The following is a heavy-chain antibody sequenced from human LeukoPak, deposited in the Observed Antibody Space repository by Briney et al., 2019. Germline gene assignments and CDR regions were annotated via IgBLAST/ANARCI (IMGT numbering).Heavy chain of an antibody. CDR2: IWYDGSNK. Sequence: GGSLRLSCAASGFNFFTYGMHWVRQAPGKGLEWVAVIWYDGSNKYYADSVKGRFTISRDNSKSTLSLQMNSPRAEDTAVYYCARVIRGFGALDYRGQGTLVTVSS. V-gene: IGHV3-33*01. J-gene: IGHJ4*02. CDR3: ARVIRGFGALDY. D-gene: IGHD3-10*01. CDR1: GFNFFTYG.